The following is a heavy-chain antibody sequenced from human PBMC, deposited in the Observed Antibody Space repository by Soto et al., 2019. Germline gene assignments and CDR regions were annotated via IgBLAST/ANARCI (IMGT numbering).Heavy chain of an antibody. D-gene: IGHD3-10*01. CDR3: ARKGITMVRGVIIGMDV. CDR1: GFTFSSYA. Sequence: GGSLRLSCAASGFTFSSYAMHWVRQAPGKGLEWVAVISYDGSNKYYADSVKGRFTISRDNSKNTLYLQMNSLRAEDTAVYYCARKGITMVRGVIIGMDVWGQG. CDR2: ISYDGSNK. V-gene: IGHV3-30-3*01. J-gene: IGHJ6*02.